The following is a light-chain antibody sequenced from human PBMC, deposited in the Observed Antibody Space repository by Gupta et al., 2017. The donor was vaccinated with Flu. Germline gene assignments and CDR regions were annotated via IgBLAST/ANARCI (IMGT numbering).Light chain of an antibody. V-gene: IGKV1-12*01. J-gene: IGKJ2*01. Sequence: DIQLTQSPSSVSAAVGDTVTITCRASQDVSRWLAWYQVKPQKAPKLLIYEASKLQSGVPARFSGSGFGTSFSLTISSLQPEDSAIYSCQQAGSFPHTFAQGTKMQIK. CDR1: QDVSRW. CDR3: QQAGSFPHT. CDR2: EAS.